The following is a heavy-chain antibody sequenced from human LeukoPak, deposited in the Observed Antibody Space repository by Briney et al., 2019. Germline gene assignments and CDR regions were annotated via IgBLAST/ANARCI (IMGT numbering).Heavy chain of an antibody. Sequence: GGSLRLSCAASGFTVSSNYMSWVRQAPGKGLEWVSVIYSGGSTYCADSVKGRFTISRDNSKNTLYLQMNSLRAEDTAVYYCARNYYYYDSSGYLLMGAFDIWGQGTMVTVSS. D-gene: IGHD3-22*01. J-gene: IGHJ3*02. CDR3: ARNYYYYDSSGYLLMGAFDI. V-gene: IGHV3-66*01. CDR2: IYSGGST. CDR1: GFTVSSNY.